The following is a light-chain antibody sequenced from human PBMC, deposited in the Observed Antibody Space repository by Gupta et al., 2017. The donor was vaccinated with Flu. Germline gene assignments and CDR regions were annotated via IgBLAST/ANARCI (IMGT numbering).Light chain of an antibody. Sequence: VLTQPHSVSAAPGQKVTISCSGSSPNIGNNYVSWYQQLPGTAPKLLIYENNKRPSGIPDRFSGSKSGTSATLGITGLQTGDEADYYCGTWDSSLSAVVFGGGTKLTVL. CDR3: GTWDSSLSAVV. J-gene: IGLJ2*01. CDR2: ENN. CDR1: SPNIGNNY. V-gene: IGLV1-51*02.